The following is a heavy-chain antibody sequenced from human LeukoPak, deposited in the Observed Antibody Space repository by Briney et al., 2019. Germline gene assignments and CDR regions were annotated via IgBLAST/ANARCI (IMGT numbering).Heavy chain of an antibody. CDR2: INPSGGST. Sequence: ASVKVSCKASGYTFTSYYMHWVRQAPGQGLEWMGIINPSGGSTSYAQKFQGRVTMTRDMSTSTVYMELSSLRSEDTAVYYCARATYYYDSSGNFDYWGQGTLVTVSS. D-gene: IGHD3-22*01. V-gene: IGHV1-46*01. CDR3: ARATYYYDSSGNFDY. CDR1: GYTFTSYY. J-gene: IGHJ4*02.